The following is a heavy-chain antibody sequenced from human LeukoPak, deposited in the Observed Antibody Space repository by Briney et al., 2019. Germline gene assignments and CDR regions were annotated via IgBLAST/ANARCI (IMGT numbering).Heavy chain of an antibody. J-gene: IGHJ3*02. Sequence: SETLSLTCTVSGDSISSGSHYWNWIRQPAGKGLEWLGRIYTSGHTIYNPSLQSRVTMSFDTSKYQFSLNLSSVTAADTAVYYCASVDSAMVERAFDIWGQGTVVTVSS. CDR2: IYTSGHT. CDR3: ASVDSAMVERAFDI. D-gene: IGHD5-18*01. V-gene: IGHV4-61*02. CDR1: GDSISSGSHY.